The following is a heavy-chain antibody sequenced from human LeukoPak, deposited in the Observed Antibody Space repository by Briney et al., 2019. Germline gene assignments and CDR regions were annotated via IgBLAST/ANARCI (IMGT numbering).Heavy chain of an antibody. J-gene: IGHJ3*02. CDR1: GFTFSSYS. V-gene: IGHV3-21*01. CDR3: ARAQIYYYDSSGSHDAFDI. Sequence: GGSLRLSCAASGFTFSSYSMNWVGQAPGKGLEWVSSISSSSSYIYYADSVKGRFTISRDNAKNSLYLQMNSLRAEDTAVYYCARAQIYYYDSSGSHDAFDIWGQGTMVTVSS. D-gene: IGHD3-22*01. CDR2: ISSSSSYI.